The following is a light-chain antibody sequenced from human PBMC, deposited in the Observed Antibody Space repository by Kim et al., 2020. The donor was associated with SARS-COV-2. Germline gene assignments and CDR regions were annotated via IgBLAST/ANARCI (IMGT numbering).Light chain of an antibody. CDR1: SSNSGSNA. J-gene: IGLJ3*02. CDR3: ATWDDSLEAWV. CDR2: NDD. Sequence: GQRIYIPCAGSSSNSGSNAIHWYQVLPGTAPKLLFYNDDRRPSGVPDRFSGSKSGTSASLALSGLLSDDEADYCCATWDDSLEAWVFGGGTQLTVL. V-gene: IGLV1-44*01.